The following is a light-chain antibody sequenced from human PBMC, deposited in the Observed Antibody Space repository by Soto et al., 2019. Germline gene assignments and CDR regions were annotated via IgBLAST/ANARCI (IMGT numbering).Light chain of an antibody. CDR3: QQSFSTPWT. CDR2: AAS. V-gene: IGKV1-39*01. J-gene: IGKJ1*01. Sequence: DIQMTQSPSSLSASVGDRVTITCRASQSISSYLNWYQQKPGKAPKLLIYAASSLQNEVTSRFSGSGSGTDFTLTISSLQPEDFATYYCQQSFSTPWTFGQGTKAEIK. CDR1: QSISSY.